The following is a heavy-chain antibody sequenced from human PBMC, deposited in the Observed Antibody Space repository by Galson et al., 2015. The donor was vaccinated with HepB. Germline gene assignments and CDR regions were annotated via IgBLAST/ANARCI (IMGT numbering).Heavy chain of an antibody. D-gene: IGHD6-13*01. CDR2: IIPIFGTA. CDR3: ARARGGSSSWGDYYYGMDV. CDR1: GGTFSSYA. J-gene: IGHJ6*02. Sequence: SVKVSCKASGGTFSSYAISWVRQAPGQGLEWMGGIIPIFGTANYAQKFQGRVTITADKSTSTAYMELSSLRSEDTAVYYCARARGGSSSWGDYYYGMDVWGQGTTVTVSS. V-gene: IGHV1-69*06.